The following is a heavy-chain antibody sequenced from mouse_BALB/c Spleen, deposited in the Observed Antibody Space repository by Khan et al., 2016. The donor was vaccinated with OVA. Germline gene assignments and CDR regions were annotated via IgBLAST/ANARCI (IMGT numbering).Heavy chain of an antibody. CDR2: IDPANGNA. V-gene: IGHV14-3*02. D-gene: IGHD2-4*01. CDR1: GFNIKDTY. J-gene: IGHJ3*01. Sequence: VQLQQSGAELVKPGASVKLSCTASGFNIKDTYMHWVKQRPEQGLEWIGRIDPANGNAKYDPKFQGKATITADTSSNTAHLQLSSLTSEDTAVYFCARDYGDVFAYWGQGTLVTVST. CDR3: ARDYGDVFAY.